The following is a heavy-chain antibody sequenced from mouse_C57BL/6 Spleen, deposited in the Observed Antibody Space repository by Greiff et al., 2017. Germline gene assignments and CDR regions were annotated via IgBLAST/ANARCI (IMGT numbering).Heavy chain of an antibody. CDR1: GYTFTSYW. CDR2: IDPSDSYT. V-gene: IGHV1-59*01. CDR3: ARGLGGAMDY. D-gene: IGHD3-1*01. Sequence: VHLVESGAELVRPGTSVKLSCKASGYTFTSYWMHWVKQRPGQGLEWIGVIDPSDSYTNYNQKFKGKATLTVDTSSSTAYMQLSSLTSEDSAVYYCARGLGGAMDYWGQGTSVTVSS. J-gene: IGHJ4*01.